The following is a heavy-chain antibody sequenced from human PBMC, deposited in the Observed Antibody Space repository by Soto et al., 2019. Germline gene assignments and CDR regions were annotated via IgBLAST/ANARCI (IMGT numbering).Heavy chain of an antibody. J-gene: IGHJ6*02. CDR1: GGSVSSGSYY. CDR2: IYYSGST. Sequence: PSETLSLTCTVSGGSVSSGSYYWSWIRQPPGKGLEWIGYIYYSGSTNYNPSLKSRVTISVDTSKNQFSLKLCSVTAADTAVYYCASRVSSGYYYSSYYYYGMDVWGQGTKVTVSS. D-gene: IGHD3-22*01. V-gene: IGHV4-61*01. CDR3: ASRVSSGYYYSSYYYYGMDV.